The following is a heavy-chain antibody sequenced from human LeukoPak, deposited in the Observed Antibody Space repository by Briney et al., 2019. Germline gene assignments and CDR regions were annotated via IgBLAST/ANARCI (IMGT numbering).Heavy chain of an antibody. CDR2: IYSGGST. J-gene: IGHJ5*02. CDR3: ARVLPRYGSGSSPHQGFDP. CDR1: GFTVSSNY. D-gene: IGHD3-10*01. V-gene: IGHV3-66*01. Sequence: GGSLRLSCAASGFTVSSNYMSWVRQAPGKGLEWVSVIYSGGSTYYADSVKGRFTISRDNSKNTLYLQMNSLRAEDTAVYYCARVLPRYGSGSSPHQGFDPWGQGTLVTVSS.